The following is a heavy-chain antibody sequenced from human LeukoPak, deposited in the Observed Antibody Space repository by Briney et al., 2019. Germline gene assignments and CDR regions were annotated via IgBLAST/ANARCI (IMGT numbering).Heavy chain of an antibody. CDR2: TYYSGST. Sequence: SETLSLTCTVSGGSISSGGYYWSWIRQHPGKGLEWTGYTYYSGSTYYNPSLKSRITISVDTSKNQFSLKLSSVTAADTAVYYCARGSEYYDSSGYLDYWGQGTLVTVSS. D-gene: IGHD3-22*01. J-gene: IGHJ4*02. V-gene: IGHV4-31*03. CDR1: GGSISSGGYY. CDR3: ARGSEYYDSSGYLDY.